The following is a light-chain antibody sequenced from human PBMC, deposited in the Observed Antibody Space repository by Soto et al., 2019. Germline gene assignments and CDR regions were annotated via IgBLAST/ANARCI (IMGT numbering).Light chain of an antibody. J-gene: IGKJ5*01. CDR3: QQRSSWPPT. Sequence: IVLTQSPGTLSLSPGERTTLSCRASQSVSSSYLAWYQQKPGQAPRLLIYGASSRATGIPDRFSGSGSGTDFTLTISSLEPEDFAVYYCQQRSSWPPTFGQGTRLEIK. CDR1: QSVSSSY. CDR2: GAS. V-gene: IGKV3D-20*02.